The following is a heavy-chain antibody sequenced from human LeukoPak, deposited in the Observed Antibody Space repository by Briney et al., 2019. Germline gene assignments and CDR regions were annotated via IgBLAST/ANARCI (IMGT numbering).Heavy chain of an antibody. V-gene: IGHV3-23*01. CDR1: GFTFSSYA. Sequence: GGSLRLSCAASGFTFSSYAMSWVRQAPGKGLEWVSAISGSGGSTYYADSVKGRFTISRDNSKNTLYLQMNSLRAEDTAVYYCAKAQRPNSGYLGFLVDYWGQGTLVTVSS. D-gene: IGHD5-12*01. CDR2: ISGSGGST. CDR3: AKAQRPNSGYLGFLVDY. J-gene: IGHJ4*02.